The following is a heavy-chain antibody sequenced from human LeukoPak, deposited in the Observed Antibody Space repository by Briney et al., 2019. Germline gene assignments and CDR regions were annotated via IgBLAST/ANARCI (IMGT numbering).Heavy chain of an antibody. Sequence: ASVKVSCKASGYTFTGYYMHWVRQAPGQGLEWMGWINPNSGGTNYAQKFQGRVTMTRDTSISTAYMELTRLRSEDTAVYYCARDNSVEDTAWWFDPWGQGTLVTVSS. J-gene: IGHJ5*02. V-gene: IGHV1-2*02. D-gene: IGHD4-23*01. CDR2: INPNSGGT. CDR1: GYTFTGYY. CDR3: ARDNSVEDTAWWFDP.